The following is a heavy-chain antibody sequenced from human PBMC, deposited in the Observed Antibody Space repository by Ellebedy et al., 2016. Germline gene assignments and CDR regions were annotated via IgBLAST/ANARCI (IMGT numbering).Heavy chain of an antibody. J-gene: IGHJ4*02. CDR1: GFTFSSYA. CDR2: ISSNGGST. V-gene: IGHV3-64*04. CDR3: ARDRNTSFDY. Sequence: GGSLRLSCSASGFTFSSYAMHWVRQAPGKGLEYVSAISSNGGSTYYADSVKGRFTISRDNSKNTLYLQMNSLRAEDTAVYYCARDRNTSFDYWGQGTLVTVSS. D-gene: IGHD2-2*01.